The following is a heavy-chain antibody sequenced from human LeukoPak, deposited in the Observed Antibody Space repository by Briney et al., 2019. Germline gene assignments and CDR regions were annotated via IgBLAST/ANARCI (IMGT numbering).Heavy chain of an antibody. J-gene: IGHJ4*02. D-gene: IGHD3-3*01. CDR1: GYTFTGYY. CDR3: ATEGGFWSGYYEN. Sequence: ASVTVSCKASGYTFTGYYMHWVRQAPGQGLEWMGWMNPNSGNTGYAQKFQGRVTITRNTSISTAYMELSSLRSEDTAVYYCATEGGFWSGYYENWGQGTLVTVSS. V-gene: IGHV1-8*03. CDR2: MNPNSGNT.